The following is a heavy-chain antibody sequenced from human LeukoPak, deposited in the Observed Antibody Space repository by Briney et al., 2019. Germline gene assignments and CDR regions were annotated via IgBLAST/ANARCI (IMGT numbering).Heavy chain of an antibody. CDR1: GFTFSNAW. CDR3: TTDSGWGSYPFDY. Sequence: GGSLRLSCAASGFTFSNAWMSWVRQAPGKGLEWVGRIKSKTDGGTTDYAAPVKGRLTISRDDSKNTLYLQINSLKTEDTAVYYCTTDSGWGSYPFDYWGQGTLVTVSS. J-gene: IGHJ4*02. D-gene: IGHD1-26*01. V-gene: IGHV3-15*01. CDR2: IKSKTDGGTT.